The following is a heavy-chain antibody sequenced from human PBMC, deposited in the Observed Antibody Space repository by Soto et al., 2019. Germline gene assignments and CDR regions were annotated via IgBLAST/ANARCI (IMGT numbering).Heavy chain of an antibody. V-gene: IGHV1-8*01. J-gene: IGHJ4*02. D-gene: IGHD3-22*01. CDR3: ARGRYYYDSSGYYYLDY. CDR1: GYTFTIYD. Sequence: GASVKVSCKASGYTFTIYDINCVLQSTVQGLEWMGWMNPNSGNTGYAQKFQGRVTMTRNTSISTAYMELSSLRSEDTAVYYCARGRYYYDSSGYYYLDYWGQGTLVTVSS. CDR2: MNPNSGNT.